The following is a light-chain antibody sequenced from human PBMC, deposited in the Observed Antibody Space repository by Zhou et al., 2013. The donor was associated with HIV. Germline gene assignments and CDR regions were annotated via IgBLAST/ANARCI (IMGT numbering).Light chain of an antibody. J-gene: IGKJ4*01. CDR3: QQSYSSPLT. Sequence: DIQMTQSPSSLSASVGDRVTISCRASQSISLYLNWYQQKPGKAPKLLTYGASSLQSGVPSRFSGSGSGTDFTLTISSLQPEDFATYYCQQSYSSPLTFGGGTKVEIK. CDR1: QSISLY. V-gene: IGKV1-39*01. CDR2: GAS.